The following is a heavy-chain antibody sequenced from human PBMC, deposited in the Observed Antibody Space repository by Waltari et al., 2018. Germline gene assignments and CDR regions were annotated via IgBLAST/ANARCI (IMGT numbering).Heavy chain of an antibody. D-gene: IGHD3-10*01. CDR3: ARELSAGIRRSDFDF. CDR2: ISGGNHYI. CDR1: GFKFSGYR. V-gene: IGHV3-21*02. J-gene: IGHJ4*02. Sequence: EVQLMESGGGLAKPGASLRRYCEASGFKFSGYRMNWVRQVPGKSLGWVASISGGNHYIYYADSVKGRFTISRDNTKNSMYLQMDSLRVEDTALYYCARELSAGIRRSDFDFWGQGTLVAVSS.